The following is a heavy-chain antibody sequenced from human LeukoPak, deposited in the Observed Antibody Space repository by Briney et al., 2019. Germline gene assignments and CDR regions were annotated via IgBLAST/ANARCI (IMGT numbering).Heavy chain of an antibody. J-gene: IGHJ4*02. CDR3: ARLRHYYDSPYYYFDY. V-gene: IGHV3-21*01. D-gene: IGHD3-22*01. CDR1: GFTFSSYS. CDR2: ISSSSSYI. Sequence: PGGSLRLSCAASGFTFSSYSMNWVRQAPGKGLEWVSSISSSSSYIYYADSVKGRFTISRDNAKNSLYLQMNSLRAEDTAVYYCARLRHYYDSPYYYFDYWGQGTLVTVSS.